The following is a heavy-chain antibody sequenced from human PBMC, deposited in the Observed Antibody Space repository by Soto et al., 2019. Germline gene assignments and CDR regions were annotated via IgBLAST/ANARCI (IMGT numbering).Heavy chain of an antibody. J-gene: IGHJ4*02. CDR1: GGSINTFY. CDR3: AREGSYSVGNFAHGSKLCNFDV. Sequence: SETLCLTCTVSGGSINTFYWSWVRQPAGKGLEWIGRIFSSGSTSFNPSLESRVAMSVDTSKNHFSLNLSSVTAADMAVYYCAREGSYSVGNFAHGSKLCNFDVCTQGASVTVSS. V-gene: IGHV4-4*07. CDR2: IFSSGST. D-gene: IGHD1-26*01.